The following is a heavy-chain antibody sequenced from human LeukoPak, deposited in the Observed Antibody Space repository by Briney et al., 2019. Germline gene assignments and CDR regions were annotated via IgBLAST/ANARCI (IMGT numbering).Heavy chain of an antibody. V-gene: IGHV3-7*03. J-gene: IGHJ4*02. D-gene: IGHD3-22*01. Sequence: GGSLRLSCAASGFTFSRYWMSWVRQAPRKGLEWVANIKQDGSETYYVDSMKDRFTISRDNAKNSLYLQMNSLRAEDTAVYYCARDKGDYDTSGSLFIFGGQGTLGTVSS. CDR1: GFTFSRYW. CDR2: IKQDGSET. CDR3: ARDKGDYDTSGSLFIF.